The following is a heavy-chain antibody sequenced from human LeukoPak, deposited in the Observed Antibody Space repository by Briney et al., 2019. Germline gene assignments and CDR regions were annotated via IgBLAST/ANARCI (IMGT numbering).Heavy chain of an antibody. Sequence: GGSLRLSCVVSGFTFSNYWMSWVRQAPGKGLEWGANIKHDESEKYYVDSVKGRFTISRDNAKNSLYLQMNSLRAEDTAVYYCARGSSISANNFDYWGQGTLVTVSS. D-gene: IGHD6-6*01. J-gene: IGHJ4*02. CDR3: ARGSSISANNFDY. CDR2: IKHDESEK. V-gene: IGHV3-7*01. CDR1: GFTFSNYW.